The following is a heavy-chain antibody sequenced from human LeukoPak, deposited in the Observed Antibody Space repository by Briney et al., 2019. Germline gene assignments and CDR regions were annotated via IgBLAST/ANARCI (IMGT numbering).Heavy chain of an antibody. Sequence: GGSLRLSCAASGSTFSSYGMHWVRQAPGKGLEWVAVIWYDGSNKYYADSVKGRFTISRDNSKNTLYLQMNSLRAEDTAVYYCARVGDLYDILTGPLDYWGQGTLVTVSS. D-gene: IGHD3-9*01. CDR3: ARVGDLYDILTGPLDY. V-gene: IGHV3-33*08. CDR1: GSTFSSYG. J-gene: IGHJ4*02. CDR2: IWYDGSNK.